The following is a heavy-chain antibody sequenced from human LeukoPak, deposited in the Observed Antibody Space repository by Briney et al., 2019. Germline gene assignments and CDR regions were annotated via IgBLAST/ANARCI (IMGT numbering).Heavy chain of an antibody. CDR1: GDSISSYY. CDR3: ARALAPYGDYAFDY. CDR2: ISYSGST. D-gene: IGHD4-17*01. V-gene: IGHV4-59*01. Sequence: SETLSLTCTVSGDSISSYYWTWIRQPPGKGLEWIGHISYSGSTNYNPSLKSRVTISVDTSKSQFTLKLSSVTAADTAVYYCARALAPYGDYAFDYWGQGTLVTVSS. J-gene: IGHJ4*02.